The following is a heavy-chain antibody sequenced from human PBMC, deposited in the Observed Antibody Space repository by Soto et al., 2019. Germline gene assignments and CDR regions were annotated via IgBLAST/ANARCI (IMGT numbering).Heavy chain of an antibody. D-gene: IGHD6-6*01. CDR2: ISGSGDRT. CDR3: AKDGAYSSSSLYYFDY. CDR1: GFTFSTYA. J-gene: IGHJ4*02. Sequence: EVQLLESGGGLVQPGGSLRLSCAASGFTFSTYAMNWVRQAPGKGLEWVSAISGSGDRTYYADSVRGRFTISKDSSKNTLYLQMNSLRAEDTAVYYCAKDGAYSSSSLYYFDYWGQGTLVTDSS. V-gene: IGHV3-23*01.